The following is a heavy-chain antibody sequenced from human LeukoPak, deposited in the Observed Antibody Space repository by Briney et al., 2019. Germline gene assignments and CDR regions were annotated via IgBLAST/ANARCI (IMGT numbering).Heavy chain of an antibody. CDR1: GASVSSNNGA. J-gene: IGHJ4*02. V-gene: IGHV6-1*01. CDR2: TYYRSKWHD. CDR3: ARDVGNSGWYTFDF. Sequence: SQTLSLTCAISGASVSSNNGAWNWIRQSPSRGLEWLGRTYYRSKWHDDYTVSMRGRITINADTSKNPFSLQLNSVTPEDTAVYYCARDVGNSGWYTFDFWGQGTLVIVSS. D-gene: IGHD6-19*01.